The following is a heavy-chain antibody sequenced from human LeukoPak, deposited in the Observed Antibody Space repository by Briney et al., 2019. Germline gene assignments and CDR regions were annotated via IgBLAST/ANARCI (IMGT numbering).Heavy chain of an antibody. CDR3: ARDSPSTYYDFWSGYLPDYYYYMDV. V-gene: IGHV1-18*01. CDR2: ISAYNGNT. D-gene: IGHD3-3*01. CDR1: GGTFSSYA. J-gene: IGHJ6*03. Sequence: ASVTVSCKASGGTFSSYAISWVRQAPGQGLEWMGWISAYNGNTNYAQKLQGRVTMTTDTSTSTAYMELRSLRSDDTAVYYCARDSPSTYYDFWSGYLPDYYYYMDVWGKGTTVTVSS.